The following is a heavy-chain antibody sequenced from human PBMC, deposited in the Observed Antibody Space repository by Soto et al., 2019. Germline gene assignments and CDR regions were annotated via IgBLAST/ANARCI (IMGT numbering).Heavy chain of an antibody. V-gene: IGHV3-74*01. CDR1: RFMFSSYW. D-gene: IGHD5-18*01. Sequence: PGGSLRLSCAASRFMFSSYWMHWVRQAPGKGLVRVSRINSDGGTTTYADSVKGRFTISRDNAKNTLYLQMNSLRAEDTAVYYCARGSEYSYGYHCYGMDVWGQGTTVTVSS. CDR2: INSDGGTT. J-gene: IGHJ6*02. CDR3: ARGSEYSYGYHCYGMDV.